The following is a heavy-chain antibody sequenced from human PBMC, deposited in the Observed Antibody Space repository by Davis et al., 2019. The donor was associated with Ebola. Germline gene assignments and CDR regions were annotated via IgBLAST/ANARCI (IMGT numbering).Heavy chain of an antibody. Sequence: GESLKISCAASGFTVSNNYMSWVSQAPGKGLEWVSVLYSGGTTYYADSVKGRFTISRDNSKNTLYLQMNSLRAEDTAVYYCARDLGGVGSHWGQGILVTVSS. D-gene: IGHD3-16*01. V-gene: IGHV3-53*01. CDR1: GFTVSNNY. J-gene: IGHJ4*02. CDR2: LYSGGTT. CDR3: ARDLGGVGSH.